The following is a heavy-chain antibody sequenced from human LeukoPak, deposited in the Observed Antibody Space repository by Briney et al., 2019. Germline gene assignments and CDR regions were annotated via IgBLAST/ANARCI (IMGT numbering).Heavy chain of an antibody. Sequence: GGSLRLSCAASGFTFSNAWMNWVRQAPGKGLEWVAVISYDGSNKYYADSVKGRFTISRDNSKNTLYLQMNSLRAEDTAVYYCAKDNIVGGFDYWGQGTLVTVSS. CDR1: GFTFSNAW. V-gene: IGHV3-30*18. D-gene: IGHD1-26*01. CDR3: AKDNIVGGFDY. J-gene: IGHJ4*02. CDR2: ISYDGSNK.